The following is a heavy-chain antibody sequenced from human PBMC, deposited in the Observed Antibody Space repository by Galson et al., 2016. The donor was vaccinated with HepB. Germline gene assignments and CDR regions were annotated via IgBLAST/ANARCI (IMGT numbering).Heavy chain of an antibody. CDR2: ISSTSSPQ. D-gene: IGHD6-13*01. Sequence: SLRLSCADSGLTFSSENMVWVRQAPGRGLEWVSYISSTSSPQFYADSVKGRFTISRDNAKNSLYLQMNGLRDDDTAVYYCARGLGSSWFAFWGKGTLVAVSS. V-gene: IGHV3-48*02. CDR3: ARGLGSSWFAF. CDR1: GLTFSSEN. J-gene: IGHJ5*01.